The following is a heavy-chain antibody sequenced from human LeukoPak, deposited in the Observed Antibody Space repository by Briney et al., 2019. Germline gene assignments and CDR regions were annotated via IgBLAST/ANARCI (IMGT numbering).Heavy chain of an antibody. V-gene: IGHV3-23*01. CDR1: GFTFSSYA. J-gene: IGHJ3*02. D-gene: IGHD3-10*02. CDR3: ARKMVWEGWFNGRFEDAFDI. Sequence: PGGSLRLSCAASGFTFSSYAMSWVRQAPGKGLEWVSAISGSGGSTYYADSVKGRFTISRDNSKNTLYLQMNSLRAEDTAVYYCARKMVWEGWFNGRFEDAFDIWGQGTMVTVSS. CDR2: ISGSGGST.